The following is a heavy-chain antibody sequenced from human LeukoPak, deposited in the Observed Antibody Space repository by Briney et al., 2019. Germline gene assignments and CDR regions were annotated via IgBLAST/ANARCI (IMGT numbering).Heavy chain of an antibody. V-gene: IGHV4-4*02. CDR2: IYHSGST. CDR3: ACYTGGYFDY. D-gene: IGHD2-2*02. CDR1: GGSISSSNW. Sequence: SETLSLTCAVSGGSISSSNWWSWVRQPPGKGLEWIGEIYHSGSTNYNPSLKSRVTISVDTSKNQFSLKLSSVTAADTAVYYCACYTGGYFDYWGQGTLVTVSS. J-gene: IGHJ4*02.